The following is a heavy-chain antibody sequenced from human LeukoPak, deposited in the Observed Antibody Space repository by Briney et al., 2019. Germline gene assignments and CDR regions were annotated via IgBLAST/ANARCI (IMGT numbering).Heavy chain of an antibody. J-gene: IGHJ4*02. D-gene: IGHD3-22*01. Sequence: GGSLRLSCAASGFTFSSYAMSWVRQAPGKGLEWVSAISGSGGSTYYADSVKGRFTISRDNSKNTPYLQINSLRAEDTAVYYCARDRLLQFDYWGQGTLVTVSS. CDR3: ARDRLLQFDY. CDR2: ISGSGGST. V-gene: IGHV3-23*01. CDR1: GFTFSSYA.